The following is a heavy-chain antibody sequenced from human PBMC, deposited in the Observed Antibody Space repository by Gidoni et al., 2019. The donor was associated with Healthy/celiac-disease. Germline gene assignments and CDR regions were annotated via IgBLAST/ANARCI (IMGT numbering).Heavy chain of an antibody. Sequence: EVQLLESGGGLVQPGGSLRLSCAASGFTFSSYAMSWVRQAPGKGLEWVSAISGSGGSTYYADSVKGRFTISRDNSKNTLYLQMNSLRAEDTAVYYCAKDPSRAWWELPLWDYWGQGTLVTVSS. V-gene: IGHV3-23*01. D-gene: IGHD1-26*01. CDR3: AKDPSRAWWELPLWDY. J-gene: IGHJ4*02. CDR2: ISGSGGST. CDR1: GFTFSSYA.